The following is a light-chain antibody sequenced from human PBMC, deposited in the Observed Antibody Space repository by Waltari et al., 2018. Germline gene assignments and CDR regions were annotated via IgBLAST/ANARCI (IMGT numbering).Light chain of an antibody. V-gene: IGKV1-39*01. CDR2: DAS. Sequence: LQMTQSPSSLSASVGDRVPITFRASPSICSDLNWYQQKPGKAPKLLIYDASSLQRGVSSRFSGSGAGTDFTLTISSLQPEDFAAYYCQQCYSTPRTFGQGTKLEIK. J-gene: IGKJ2*01. CDR1: PSICSD. CDR3: QQCYSTPRT.